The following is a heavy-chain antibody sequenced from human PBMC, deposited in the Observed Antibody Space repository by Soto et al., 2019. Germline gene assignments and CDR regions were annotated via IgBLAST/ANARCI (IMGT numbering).Heavy chain of an antibody. V-gene: IGHV3-48*02. CDR3: ARERAVGIAVALNWFDP. J-gene: IGHJ5*02. Sequence: EVQLVESGGGLVQPGGSLRLSCAASGFTFSSYSMNWVRQAPGKGLEWVSYISSSSSTIYYAHSVKGRFTISRDNAKNSLYLQMNSLRDEDTAVYYCARERAVGIAVALNWFDPWGQGTLVTVSS. CDR1: GFTFSSYS. CDR2: ISSSSSTI. D-gene: IGHD6-19*01.